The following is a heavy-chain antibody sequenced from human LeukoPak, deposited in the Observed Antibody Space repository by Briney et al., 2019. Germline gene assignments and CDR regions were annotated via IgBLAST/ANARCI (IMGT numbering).Heavy chain of an antibody. V-gene: IGHV4-59*01. J-gene: IGHJ4*02. Sequence: KPPETLSLTSTVSGGSITSYYWSWIRPPQKNLLEWNGYISYIGSTNYNPTLKSRVTISVDTSKKQFSLKVSSVTAADTAVYYCARGVVVAARVDYWGQGTLVTVSS. CDR3: ARGVVVAARVDY. D-gene: IGHD2-15*01. CDR2: ISYIGST. CDR1: GGSITSYY.